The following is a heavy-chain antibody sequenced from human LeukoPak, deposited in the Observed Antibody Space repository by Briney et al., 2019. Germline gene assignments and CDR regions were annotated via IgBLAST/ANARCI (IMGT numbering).Heavy chain of an antibody. V-gene: IGHV5-51*01. Sequence: GESLKISCESSGYRFTSYYIGWVRQMSGKGLELMGIIYPGDSHTRYSPSFQGQVTISADKSTSTAYLQWSSLKASDTAMYYCARLDWYFDLWGRGTLVTVSS. CDR3: ARLDWYFDL. CDR1: GYRFTSYY. CDR2: IYPGDSHT. J-gene: IGHJ2*01.